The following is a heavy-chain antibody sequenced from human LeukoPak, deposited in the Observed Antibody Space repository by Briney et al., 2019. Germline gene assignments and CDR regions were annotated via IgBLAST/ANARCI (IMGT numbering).Heavy chain of an antibody. CDR1: GYTFTSYG. V-gene: IGHV1-18*01. J-gene: IGHJ4*02. CDR3: ARPSDSSGYYLPGSYPGYEDYFDY. D-gene: IGHD3-22*01. CDR2: ISAYNGNT. Sequence: GASVKVSCKASGYTFTSYGISWVRQAPGQGLEWMGWISAYNGNTNYAQKLQGRVTMTTDTSTSTAYMELRSLRSDDTAVYYCARPSDSSGYYLPGSYPGYEDYFDYWGQGTLVTVSS.